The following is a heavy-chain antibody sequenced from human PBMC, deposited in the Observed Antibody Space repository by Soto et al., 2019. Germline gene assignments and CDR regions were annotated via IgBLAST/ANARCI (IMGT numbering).Heavy chain of an antibody. CDR2: TYYRSKWYN. CDR1: GDSVSSNSAA. CDR3: ARDGIAVAGTTRYYYYGMDV. J-gene: IGHJ6*02. D-gene: IGHD6-19*01. V-gene: IGHV6-1*01. Sequence: SQTLSLTCAISGDSVSSNSAAWNWIRQSPSRGLEWLGRTYYRSKWYNGYAVSVKSRITTNPDTSKNQFSLQLNSVTPEDTTVYYCARDGIAVAGTTRYYYYGMDVWGQGTTVTVSS.